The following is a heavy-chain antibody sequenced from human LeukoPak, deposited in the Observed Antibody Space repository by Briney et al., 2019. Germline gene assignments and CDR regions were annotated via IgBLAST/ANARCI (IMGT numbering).Heavy chain of an antibody. V-gene: IGHV1-18*01. CDR1: GYTLTELS. D-gene: IGHD3-3*01. CDR2: ISAYNGNT. CDR3: ARFYPVYDRAPTDFWSGYYLGLGY. J-gene: IGHJ4*02. Sequence: ASVKVSCKVSGYTLTELSMHWVRQAPGQGLEWMGWISAYNGNTNYAQKLQGRVTMTTDTSTSTAYMELRSLRSDDTAVYYCARFYPVYDRAPTDFWSGYYLGLGYWGQGTLVTVSS.